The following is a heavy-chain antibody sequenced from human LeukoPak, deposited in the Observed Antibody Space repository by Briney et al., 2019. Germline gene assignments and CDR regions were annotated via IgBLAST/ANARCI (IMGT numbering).Heavy chain of an antibody. CDR3: ASTFYYYDVSGYYYEYFQY. CDR1: GGSISSSSYY. V-gene: IGHV4-39*07. CDR2: IYYSGST. J-gene: IGHJ1*01. Sequence: SETLSLTCTVSGGSISSSSYYWGWIRQPPGKGLEWIGSIYYSGSTYYNPSLKSRVSISVDTSKNQFSLKLSSVTAADTAVYYCASTFYYYDVSGYYYEYFQYWGQGTQVTVSS. D-gene: IGHD3-22*01.